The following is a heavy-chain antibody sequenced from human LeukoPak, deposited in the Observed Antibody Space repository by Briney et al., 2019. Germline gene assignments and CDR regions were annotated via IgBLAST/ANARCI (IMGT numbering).Heavy chain of an antibody. CDR3: ARGGGYRLDY. J-gene: IGHJ4*02. V-gene: IGHV3-74*01. CDR1: GFTFRGYG. CDR2: IETDGSAT. Sequence: GGSLRLSRAASGFTFRGYGMHWVRQTPGKGLEWVSAIETDGSATTYVDSVEGRFSISRDNAKNILFLQMNSPRVEDTAVYYCARGGGYRLDYWGQGTLVTVSS. D-gene: IGHD6-25*01.